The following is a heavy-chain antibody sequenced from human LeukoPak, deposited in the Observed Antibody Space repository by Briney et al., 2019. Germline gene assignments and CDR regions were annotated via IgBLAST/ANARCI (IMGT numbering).Heavy chain of an antibody. CDR2: INHSGST. D-gene: IGHD1-1*01. Sequence: SETPSLTCAVYGGSFSGYYWSWIRQPPGKGLEWIGEINHSGSTNYNPSLKSRVTISVDTSKNQFSLKLSSVTAADTAVYYCARVDDPRMKGFRPDSETPINWFDPWGQGTLVTVSS. J-gene: IGHJ5*02. CDR1: GGSFSGYY. V-gene: IGHV4-34*01. CDR3: ARVDDPRMKGFRPDSETPINWFDP.